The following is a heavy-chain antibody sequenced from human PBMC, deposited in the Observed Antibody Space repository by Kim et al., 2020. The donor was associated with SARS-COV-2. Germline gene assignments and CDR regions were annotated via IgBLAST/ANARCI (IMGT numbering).Heavy chain of an antibody. CDR3: ARRRYCSSTSCYRRGAFDI. CDR2: INHSGST. CDR1: GGSFSGYY. V-gene: IGHV4-34*01. D-gene: IGHD2-2*01. Sequence: SETLSLTCAVYGGSFSGYYWSWIRQPPGKGLEWIGEINHSGSTNYNPSLKSRVTISVDTSKNQFSLKLSSVTAADTAVYYCARRRYCSSTSCYRRGAFDIWGQGTMVTVSS. J-gene: IGHJ3*02.